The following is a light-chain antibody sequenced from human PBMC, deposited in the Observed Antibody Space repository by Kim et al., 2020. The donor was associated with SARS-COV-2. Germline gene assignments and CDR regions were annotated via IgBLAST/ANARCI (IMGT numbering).Light chain of an antibody. V-gene: IGLV3-1*01. Sequence: SYELTQPPSVSVSPGQTASITCSGDKLGDKYACWYQQKPGQSPVLVIYQNNKRPSGTPERFSGSNSGNTATLTISGTQSMDEADYYCQAWDTSSVVFDGGTQLTVL. CDR1: KLGDKY. CDR2: QNN. J-gene: IGLJ2*01. CDR3: QAWDTSSVV.